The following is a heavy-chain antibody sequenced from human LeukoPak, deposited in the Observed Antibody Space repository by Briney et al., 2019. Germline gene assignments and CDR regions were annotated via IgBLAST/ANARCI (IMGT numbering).Heavy chain of an antibody. J-gene: IGHJ4*02. CDR3: AKAGGYTSYYFDY. V-gene: IGHV3-23*01. CDR2: ISGSGGST. D-gene: IGHD5-12*01. CDR1: GFTFNSYG. Sequence: GGSLRLSCAASGFTFNSYGMHWVRQAPGKGLEWVSAISGSGGSTYYADPVKGRFTISRDNSKNTLYLQMNSLRAEDTAVYYCAKAGGYTSYYFDYWGQGTLVTVSS.